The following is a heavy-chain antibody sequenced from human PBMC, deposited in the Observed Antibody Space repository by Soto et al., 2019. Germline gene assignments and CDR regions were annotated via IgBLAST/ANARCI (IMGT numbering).Heavy chain of an antibody. CDR3: ARETAGGATYGMDV. D-gene: IGHD1-26*01. J-gene: IGHJ6*02. CDR2: IYYSGST. Sequence: SETLSLTCTVSGGSVSSGSYYWSWIRQPPGKGLEWIGYIYYSGSTNYNPSLKSRVTISVDTSKNQFSLKLSSVTAADTAVYYCARETAGGATYGMDVWGQGTTVTVSS. V-gene: IGHV4-61*01. CDR1: GGSVSSGSYY.